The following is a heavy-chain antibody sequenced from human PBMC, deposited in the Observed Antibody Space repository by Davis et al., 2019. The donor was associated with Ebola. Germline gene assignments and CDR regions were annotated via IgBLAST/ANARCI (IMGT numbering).Heavy chain of an antibody. CDR1: GSTFSSYG. J-gene: IGHJ4*02. Sequence: GGPLRPPCPAPGSTFSSYGMHWVRQAPGKGLEWVALIWYDGSNKYYADAVKGRFTISRDNSKNTLYLQMNSLRAEDTAVYYCARGRGDSSGYYYFDYWDQGTLVTVSS. V-gene: IGHV3-33*01. CDR2: IWYDGSNK. CDR3: ARGRGDSSGYYYFDY. D-gene: IGHD3-22*01.